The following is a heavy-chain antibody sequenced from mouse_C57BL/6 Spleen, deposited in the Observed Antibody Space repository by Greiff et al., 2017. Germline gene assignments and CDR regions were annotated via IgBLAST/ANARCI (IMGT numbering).Heavy chain of an antibody. CDR2: ISDGGSYT. J-gene: IGHJ4*01. CDR1: GFTFSSYA. Sequence: DVKLVESGGGLVKPGGSLKLSCAASGFTFSSYAMSWVRQTPEKRLEWVATISDGGSYTYYPDNVKGRFTISRDNAKNNLYLQMSHLKSEDTAMYYCARDSYYGSSHYYAMDYWGQGTSVTVSS. V-gene: IGHV5-4*01. D-gene: IGHD1-1*01. CDR3: ARDSYYGSSHYYAMDY.